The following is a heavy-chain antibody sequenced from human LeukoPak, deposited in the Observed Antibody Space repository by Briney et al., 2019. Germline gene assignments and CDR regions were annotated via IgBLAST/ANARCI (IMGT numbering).Heavy chain of an antibody. CDR1: GFTFSNYA. V-gene: IGHV3-30*04. CDR2: ISFDGSNT. J-gene: IGHJ6*04. CDR3: ARDPYDFWSGYFSV. Sequence: PGGSLRLSCVASGFTFSNYAMHWVRHAPGKGPEWVAVISFDGSNTYSTDSVKGRFTISRDNSKNTLFLQMSRLRPEDTAVYYCARDPYDFWSGYFSVWGKGATVTVSS. D-gene: IGHD3-3*01.